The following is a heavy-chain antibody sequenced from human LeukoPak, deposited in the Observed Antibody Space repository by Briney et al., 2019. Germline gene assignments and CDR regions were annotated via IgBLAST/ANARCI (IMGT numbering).Heavy chain of an antibody. Sequence: SQTLSLTCAISEHSVSGSPAVWNWVRQSPSRGLEWLGRAYYRSKWYIDYAVSVKGRITITPDTSKNQFSLQLNSVTPEDTAVYYCARGAVRGGTNFDDWAQVTLVTVS. D-gene: IGHD3-10*02. CDR2: AYYRSKWYI. CDR1: EHSVSGSPAV. J-gene: IGHJ4*02. CDR3: ARGAVRGGTNFDD. V-gene: IGHV6-1*01.